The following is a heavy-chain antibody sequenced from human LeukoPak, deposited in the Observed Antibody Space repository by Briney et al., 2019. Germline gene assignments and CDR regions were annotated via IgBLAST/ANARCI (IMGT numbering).Heavy chain of an antibody. CDR2: IRSEPYGGTT. D-gene: IGHD2-8*01. CDR3: TRIRMQKPLDY. CDR1: GFSFGDYG. Sequence: GGSLRLSCTTSGFSFGDYGVNWVRQAPGKGFEWVGFIRSEPYGGTTEYAASVKGRFTISRDDSKSIAYLQMNSLQTEDTAMYFCTRIRMQKPLDYWGQGTLVTVSS. J-gene: IGHJ4*02. V-gene: IGHV3-49*04.